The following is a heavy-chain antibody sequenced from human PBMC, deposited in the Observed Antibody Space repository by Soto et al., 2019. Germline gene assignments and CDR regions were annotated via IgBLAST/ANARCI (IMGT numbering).Heavy chain of an antibody. J-gene: IGHJ6*02. V-gene: IGHV4-31*03. CDR3: ARRAVGVYGMDV. CDR2: IYYSGST. CDR1: GGSISSGAYY. D-gene: IGHD3-16*01. Sequence: QVQLQESGPGLVKPSQTLSLTCTVSGGSISSGAYYWSWIRQHPGKGLEWIGYIYYSGSTYFNPSLESRIPISLDTSKNQFSLKLSSVTAADTAVYYCARRAVGVYGMDVWGQGTTVTVSS.